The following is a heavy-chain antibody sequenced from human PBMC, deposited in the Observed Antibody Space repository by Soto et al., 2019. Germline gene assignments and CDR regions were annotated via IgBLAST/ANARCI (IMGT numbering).Heavy chain of an antibody. CDR3: ARGPSYYDFWSGYSYYFDY. J-gene: IGHJ4*02. Sequence: SETLSLTCAVSGGSISSVGYSWSWIRQPPGKGLEWIGYIYHSGSTYHNPSLKSRVTISVDRSKNQFSLKLSSVTAADTAVYYCARGPSYYDFWSGYSYYFDYWGQGTLVTVSS. D-gene: IGHD3-3*01. CDR2: IYHSGST. CDR1: GGSISSVGYS. V-gene: IGHV4-30-2*01.